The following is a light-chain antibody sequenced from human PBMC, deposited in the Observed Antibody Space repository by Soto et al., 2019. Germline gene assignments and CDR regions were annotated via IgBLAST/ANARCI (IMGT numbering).Light chain of an antibody. CDR2: DIS. CDR3: SSYTSSSTLYV. Sequence: QSVLTQPASVSGSPGQSITISCTGTSSEVGGYNYVSWYQQHPGKAPKLMIYDISNRPSGVSNRFSGSKSRNTASLTISGRQAEDDADDYCSSYTSSSTLYVFGTGTKLTVL. CDR1: SSEVGGYNY. J-gene: IGLJ1*01. V-gene: IGLV2-14*01.